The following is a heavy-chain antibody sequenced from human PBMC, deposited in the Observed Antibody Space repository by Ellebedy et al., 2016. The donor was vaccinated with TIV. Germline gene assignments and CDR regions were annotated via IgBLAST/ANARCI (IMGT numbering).Heavy chain of an antibody. J-gene: IGHJ4*02. D-gene: IGHD6-19*01. Sequence: GESLKISCAASGFTFSNYWIHWVRQAPGRGLVWLSRINRDGSSANYAASVTCRFSISRDNSKKTLYVQMNSLRAEDTAVYYCARGGRDQWLIDYWGQGTLVTVSS. CDR1: GFTFSNYW. V-gene: IGHV3-74*01. CDR3: ARGGRDQWLIDY. CDR2: INRDGSSA.